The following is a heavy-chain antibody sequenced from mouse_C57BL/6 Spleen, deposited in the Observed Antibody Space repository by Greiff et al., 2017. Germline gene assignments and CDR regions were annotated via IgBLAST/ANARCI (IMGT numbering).Heavy chain of an antibody. V-gene: IGHV3-6*01. J-gene: IGHJ1*03. D-gene: IGHD1-1*01. CDR2: ISYDGSN. CDR3: ARGYYGSSWYFDV. CDR1: GYSITSGYY. Sequence: EVQLKESGPGLVKPSQSLSLTCSVTGYSITSGYYWNWIRQFPGNKLEWMGYISYDGSNNYNPSLKNRISITRDTSKNQFFLKLNSVTTEDTATYYCARGYYGSSWYFDVWGTGTTVTVSS.